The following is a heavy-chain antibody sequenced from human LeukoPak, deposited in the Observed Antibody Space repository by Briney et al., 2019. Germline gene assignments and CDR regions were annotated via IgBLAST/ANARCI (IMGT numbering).Heavy chain of an antibody. Sequence: GASVKVSCKASGYTFTGYYMHWVRQAPGQGLEWMGIINPSGGSTSYAQKFQGRVTMTRDMSTSTVYMELSSLRSEDTAVYYCARPYYYDSSGYYNDAFDIWGQGTMVTVSS. CDR3: ARPYYYDSSGYYNDAFDI. CDR2: INPSGGST. J-gene: IGHJ3*02. D-gene: IGHD3-22*01. CDR1: GYTFTGYY. V-gene: IGHV1-46*01.